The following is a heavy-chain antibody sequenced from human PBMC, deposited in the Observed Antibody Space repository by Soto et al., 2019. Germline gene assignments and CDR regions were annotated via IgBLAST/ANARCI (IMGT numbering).Heavy chain of an antibody. D-gene: IGHD3-3*01. CDR3: ARGVDSWSGYLF. J-gene: IGHJ4*02. V-gene: IGHV4-34*01. CDR1: GGSFGGYY. CDR2: IHHSGST. Sequence: SETLSLTCALYGGSFGGYYWSWIRQSPGKGLEWIGEIHHSGSTKYNPSLKSRVSLSVDTSTKQFSPKMTSMTAADRGVYYCARGVDSWSGYLFWGQGTPVTVSS.